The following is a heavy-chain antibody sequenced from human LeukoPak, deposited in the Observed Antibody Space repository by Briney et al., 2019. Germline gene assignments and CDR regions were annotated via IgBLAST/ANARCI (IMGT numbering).Heavy chain of an antibody. V-gene: IGHV4-59*01. CDR3: ARVGTLGSTFDY. J-gene: IGHJ4*02. CDR2: IYYSGST. D-gene: IGHD7-27*01. CDR1: GGSISSYY. Sequence: SETLSLTCTVSGGSISSYYWSWIRQPPGKGLEWIGYIYYSGSTNYNPSLKSRVTISVDTSKNQFSLKLSSVTAADTAVYYCARVGTLGSTFDYWGQGTLVTVSS.